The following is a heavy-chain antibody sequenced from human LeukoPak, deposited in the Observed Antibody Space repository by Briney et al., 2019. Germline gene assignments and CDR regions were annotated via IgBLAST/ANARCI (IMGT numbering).Heavy chain of an antibody. D-gene: IGHD1-1*01. CDR3: ARDLSSTSNWEFDF. V-gene: IGHV1-2*06. Sequence: GASVKVSCKASGYIFTDYFLHWVRQAPGQGPEWMGRINCNSGGTVYAQNLQGRVTMTRVTSITTAYMELSGLTSDDTAVYYCARDLSSTSNWEFDFWGRGALVTVSS. CDR2: INCNSGGT. CDR1: GYIFTDYF. J-gene: IGHJ4*02.